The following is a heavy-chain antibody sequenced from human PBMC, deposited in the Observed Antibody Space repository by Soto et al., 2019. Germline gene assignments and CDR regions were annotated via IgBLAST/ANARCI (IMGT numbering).Heavy chain of an antibody. CDR1: GFNFSNHW. CDR2: ITSDGKSK. J-gene: IGHJ5*02. CDR3: ARESGAWPLNWFAL. Sequence: VHLVESGGGLVQPGGSLSLSCAASGFNFSNHWMHWVRQRPGEGQVWVFRITSDGKSKAYAESVKGRFAISRVNAKNTLYLQMNGLTAEDTAMYYSARESGAWPLNWFALWGQGNLVTVSS. V-gene: IGHV3-74*01.